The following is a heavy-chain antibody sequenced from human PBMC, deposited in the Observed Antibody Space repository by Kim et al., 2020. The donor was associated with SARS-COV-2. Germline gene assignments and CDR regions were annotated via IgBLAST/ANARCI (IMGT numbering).Heavy chain of an antibody. CDR2: ISSRSTAI. CDR3: AGAPGAPALFDC. Sequence: GGSLRLSCAASEFTFSDYSMNWVRQVPGKGLEWVSYISSRSTAIYYADSVKGRFTISRDNAKNSLYLQMNSLRDEDTAVYYCAGAPGAPALFDCWGQGTLVTVSS. J-gene: IGHJ4*02. CDR1: EFTFSDYS. D-gene: IGHD3-10*01. V-gene: IGHV3-48*02.